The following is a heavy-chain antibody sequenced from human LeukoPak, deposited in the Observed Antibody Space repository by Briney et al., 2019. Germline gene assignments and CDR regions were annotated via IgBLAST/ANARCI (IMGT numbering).Heavy chain of an antibody. CDR2: IGGSGTRT. J-gene: IGHJ4*02. D-gene: IGHD2-15*01. CDR3: ARGGSCSGGNCKYTRKEIGY. Sequence: GGSLRLSCAASGFSFINYAMSWVRQAPGQGLEWVSAIGGSGTRTYNADSVKGRFTISRDNSKNTLYLQMNSLRAEDTAVYYCARGGSCSGGNCKYTRKEIGYWGQGTLVTVSS. V-gene: IGHV3-23*01. CDR1: GFSFINYA.